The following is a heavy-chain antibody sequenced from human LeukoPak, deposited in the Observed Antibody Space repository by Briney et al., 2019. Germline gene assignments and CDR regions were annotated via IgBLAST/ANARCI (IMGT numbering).Heavy chain of an antibody. Sequence: PGGSLRLSCTASGFTFGDYAMSWVRQAPGKGLEWVGFIRSKAYGGTTEYAASVKGRFTISRDDSKSIAYLQMNSLKTEDTAVYYCTRVVWELHEAYYYYMDVWGKGTTVTISS. CDR3: TRVVWELHEAYYYYMDV. CDR2: IRSKAYGGTT. D-gene: IGHD1-26*01. CDR1: GFTFGDYA. J-gene: IGHJ6*03. V-gene: IGHV3-49*04.